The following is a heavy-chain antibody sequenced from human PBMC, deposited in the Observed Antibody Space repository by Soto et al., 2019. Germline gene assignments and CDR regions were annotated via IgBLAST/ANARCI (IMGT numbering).Heavy chain of an antibody. Sequence: SETLSLTCTVSGYSISSGSYWGWIRQPPGKGPEWIASIYHSGSTNYNPSLKSRATISVDKSKNQFSLKLSSVTAADTAVYYCARRPSRDGYNPHFDYWGQGTLVTVS. V-gene: IGHV4-38-2*02. CDR2: IYHSGST. CDR3: ARRPSRDGYNPHFDY. J-gene: IGHJ4*02. CDR1: GYSISSGSY. D-gene: IGHD5-12*01.